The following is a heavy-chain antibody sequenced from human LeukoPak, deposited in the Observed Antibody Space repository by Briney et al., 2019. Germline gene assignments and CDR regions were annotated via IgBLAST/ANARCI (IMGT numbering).Heavy chain of an antibody. CDR3: ARDNQYNGGWSFDP. CDR2: IYYNGNT. J-gene: IGHJ5*02. D-gene: IGHD6-19*01. Sequence: PSETLSLTCTVSGGSITNYYWSWMRRPPGKGLEWIGSIYYNGNTNYNPSVKSRVTISIDTSKKQFYLRLSSVTAADTALYFCARDNQYNGGWSFDPWGQGILVTVSS. V-gene: IGHV4-59*01. CDR1: GGSITNYY.